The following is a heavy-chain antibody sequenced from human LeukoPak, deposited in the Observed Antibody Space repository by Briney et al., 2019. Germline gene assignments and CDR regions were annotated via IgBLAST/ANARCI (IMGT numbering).Heavy chain of an antibody. CDR3: ARGRDTSAFAFLDY. Sequence: GGSLRLSCAASGFTFSTFGMNWVRQAPGKGLEWVSYIDDSGDTIHNTDSVKGRFTISRDNARNSLYLQMNSLTAEDTAVYYCARGRDTSAFAFLDYWGPGTLVTISS. V-gene: IGHV3-48*03. J-gene: IGHJ4*02. D-gene: IGHD2-15*01. CDR1: GFTFSTFG. CDR2: IDDSGDTI.